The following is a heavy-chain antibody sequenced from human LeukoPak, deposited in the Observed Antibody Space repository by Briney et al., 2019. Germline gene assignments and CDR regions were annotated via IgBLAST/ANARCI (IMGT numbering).Heavy chain of an antibody. CDR2: IYYSGST. CDR3: ARGWYCSGGSCKSRIDY. J-gene: IGHJ4*02. CDR1: GGSISSGNYY. V-gene: IGHV4-31*03. Sequence: PSETLSLTCSVSGGSISSGNYYWSWIRQHPGKGLEWIGYIYYSGSTYYNPSLKSRVTISVDTSKNQFSLKLSSVTAADTAVYYCARGWYCSGGSCKSRIDYWGQGTLVTVSS. D-gene: IGHD2-15*01.